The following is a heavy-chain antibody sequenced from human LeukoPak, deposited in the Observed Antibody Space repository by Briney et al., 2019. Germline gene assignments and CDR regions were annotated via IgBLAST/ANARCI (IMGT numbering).Heavy chain of an antibody. CDR1: GFTFSSYA. D-gene: IGHD1-26*01. J-gene: IGHJ4*02. V-gene: IGHV3-23*01. CDR2: ISDIGGTT. CDR3: AKSLHSGSYYGRGPFDY. Sequence: GGSLRLSCAASGFTFSSYAMSCVRQAPGKGLEWVSGISDIGGTTHYSDSVKGRFTISRDNSKNTLYMQMNSVSPDDKAVYYCAKSLHSGSYYGRGPFDYWGQGTLVTVSS.